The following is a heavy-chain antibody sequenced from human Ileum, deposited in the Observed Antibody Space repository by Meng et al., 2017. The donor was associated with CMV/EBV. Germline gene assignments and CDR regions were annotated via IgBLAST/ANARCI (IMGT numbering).Heavy chain of an antibody. Sequence: ASVKVSCKASGYTFTTYGISWVRQAPGQGLEWMGWISAFNGNTRYAQKVQGRVTMTRDTSTSTAYMELRSLRSEDTAVYYCSREVDYGGYIVLGYWGQGTLVTVSS. CDR2: ISAFNGNT. V-gene: IGHV1-18*01. CDR3: SREVDYGGYIVLGY. D-gene: IGHD4-23*01. J-gene: IGHJ4*02. CDR1: GYTFTTYG.